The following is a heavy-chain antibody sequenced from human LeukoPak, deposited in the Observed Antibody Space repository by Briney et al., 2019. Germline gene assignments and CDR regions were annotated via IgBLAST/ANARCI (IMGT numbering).Heavy chain of an antibody. J-gene: IGHJ4*02. CDR3: ARWRAGIAVAVDY. CDR1: GFIFSSYG. V-gene: IGHV3-30*03. CDR2: ISYDESNK. D-gene: IGHD6-19*01. Sequence: GGSLRLSCAASGFIFSSYGMHWVRQAPGKGLEWVAVISYDESNKYYADSVKGRFTISRDNSKNTLYLQMNSLRAEGTAVYYCARWRAGIAVAVDYWGQGTLVTVSS.